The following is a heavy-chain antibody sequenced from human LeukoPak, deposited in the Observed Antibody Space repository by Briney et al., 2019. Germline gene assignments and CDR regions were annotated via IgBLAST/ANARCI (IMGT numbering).Heavy chain of an antibody. CDR3: AKVYQSYYFDY. Sequence: GGSLRLSCAVSGFTFSSYAMSWVRQAPGKGLEWVSPISASGDTTYYADSVKGRFTISRDNSKNTLYLQMNSLRAEDTAVYYCAKVYQSYYFDYWGQGTLVTVSS. J-gene: IGHJ4*02. CDR2: ISASGDTT. D-gene: IGHD2-2*01. CDR1: GFTFSSYA. V-gene: IGHV3-23*01.